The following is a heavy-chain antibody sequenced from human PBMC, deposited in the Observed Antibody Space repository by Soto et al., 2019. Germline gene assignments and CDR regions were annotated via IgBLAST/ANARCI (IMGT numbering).Heavy chain of an antibody. CDR3: AKLYDSSSTYAFDI. J-gene: IGHJ3*02. CDR1: GYTFTSYW. D-gene: IGHD3-22*01. CDR2: IYPGDSDT. Sequence: PGESLKISWKGSGYTFTSYWIAWVRQMPGKGLEYMGTIYPGDSDTRYSPSFQGQVTISADKSISTAYLQWISLKASDTAMYYCAKLYDSSSTYAFDIWGQGTMVTVS. V-gene: IGHV5-51*01.